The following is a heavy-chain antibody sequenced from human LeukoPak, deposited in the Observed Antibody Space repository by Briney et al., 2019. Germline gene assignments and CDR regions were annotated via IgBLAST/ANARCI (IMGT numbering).Heavy chain of an antibody. V-gene: IGHV4-59*11. Sequence: SETLSLTFTGSGGSSSSHYWSWIRQPPGKGLEWIGYIYYSGSTNYNPSLKSRVTISVDTSKNQFSLKLSSVTAADTAVYYCARGSHMDVWGNGTTVTVSS. CDR1: GGSSSSHY. CDR2: IYYSGST. J-gene: IGHJ6*03. CDR3: ARGSHMDV.